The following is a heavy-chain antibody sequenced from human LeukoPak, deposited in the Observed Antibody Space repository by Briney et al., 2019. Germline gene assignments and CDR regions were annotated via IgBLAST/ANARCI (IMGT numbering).Heavy chain of an antibody. V-gene: IGHV4-30-2*01. CDR3: ARDFGWVGATPAPNWYFDL. CDR1: GGSISSGDSY. Sequence: TLSLTCTVSGGSISSGDSYWSWIRQPPGKGLEWIGYIYHRGSTYYNPSLKSRVTISVDRSKNQFSLKLSSVTAADTAVYYCARDFGWVGATPAPNWYFDLWGRGTLVTVSS. D-gene: IGHD1-26*01. CDR2: IYHRGST. J-gene: IGHJ2*01.